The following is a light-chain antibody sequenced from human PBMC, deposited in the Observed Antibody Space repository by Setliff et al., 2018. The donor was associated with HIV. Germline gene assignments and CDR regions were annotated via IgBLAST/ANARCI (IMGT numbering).Light chain of an antibody. J-gene: IGLJ1*01. CDR2: EVS. V-gene: IGLV2-14*01. CDR1: SSNVGGFNY. Sequence: QSALTQPASVSGSPGQSITISCTGNSSNVGGFNYVSWYQQHPGKAPKLMIYEVSNRPSWISNRFSGSKSANTASLTISGLQAEDEADYYCSSYTSSSTPYVFGTGTKVTVL. CDR3: SSYTSSSTPYV.